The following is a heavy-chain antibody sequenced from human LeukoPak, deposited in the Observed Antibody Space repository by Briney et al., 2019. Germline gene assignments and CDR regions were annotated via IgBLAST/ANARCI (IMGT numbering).Heavy chain of an antibody. J-gene: IGHJ4*02. V-gene: IGHV3-7*03. CDR2: IKEDGSKK. Sequence: SGGSLRLSCAASGFTFSSCWMTWVRQAPGKGLEWVANIKEDGSKKNYVDSVKGRFTIFRDNAKSSLYLQMNSLRAGDTAVYYCATPLDYYDSSGYHQGGDWGQGTLVTVSS. CDR1: GFTFSSCW. D-gene: IGHD3-22*01. CDR3: ATPLDYYDSSGYHQGGD.